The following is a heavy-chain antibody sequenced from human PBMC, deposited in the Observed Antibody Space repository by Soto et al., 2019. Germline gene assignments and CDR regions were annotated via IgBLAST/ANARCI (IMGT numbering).Heavy chain of an antibody. CDR3: LTDGRKTLLDWYDP. D-gene: IGHD2-8*02. J-gene: IGHJ5*02. Sequence: SETLSLTCTVSGASISGFYWSWIRKSAGKGLEWIGRIYATGTTDYNPSLKSRVMMSVETSKKQFSLKLRSVTAADTAVYYCLTDGRKTLLDWYDPSG. CDR2: IYATGTT. V-gene: IGHV4-4*07. CDR1: GASISGFY.